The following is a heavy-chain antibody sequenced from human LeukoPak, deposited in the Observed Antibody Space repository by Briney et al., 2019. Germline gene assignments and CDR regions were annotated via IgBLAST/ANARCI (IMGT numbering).Heavy chain of an antibody. CDR2: VTRDGSET. Sequence: GGSLRLSCAASGFALSSHWMTWVRQVPGRGPEWVANVTRDGSETYYLDSVKGRFTISKDNAKNSLYLQMNSLRAEDTALYHCARNNGMDVWGQGTTVIVSS. CDR1: GFALSSHW. J-gene: IGHJ6*02. CDR3: ARNNGMDV. V-gene: IGHV3-7*03.